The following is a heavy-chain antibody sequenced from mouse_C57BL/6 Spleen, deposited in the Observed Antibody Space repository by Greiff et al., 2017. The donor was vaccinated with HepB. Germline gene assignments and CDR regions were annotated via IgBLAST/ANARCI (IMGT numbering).Heavy chain of an antibody. CDR2: ISDGGSYT. D-gene: IGHD2-4*01. CDR3: AREGLRRAMDY. CDR1: GFTFSSYA. J-gene: IGHJ4*01. V-gene: IGHV5-4*03. Sequence: VMLVESGGGLVKPGGSLKLSCAASGFTFSSYAMSWVRQTPEKRLEWVATISDGGSYTYYPDNVKGRFTISRDNAKNNLYLQMSHLKSEDTAMYYCAREGLRRAMDYWGQGTSVTVSS.